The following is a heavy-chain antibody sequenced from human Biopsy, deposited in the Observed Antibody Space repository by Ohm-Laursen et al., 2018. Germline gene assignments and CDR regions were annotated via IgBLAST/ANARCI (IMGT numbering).Heavy chain of an antibody. J-gene: IGHJ3*02. Sequence: ASVEVSCRASDYTFYSYGITWVRRAPGQGLEWMGWITADEKNSAPKFQGRVTMTTDMSTSTAYMELRGLKSDDTAVYYCARVFGGAYYSYAFDIWGQGTLVIVSS. CDR1: DYTFYSYG. D-gene: IGHD1-26*01. V-gene: IGHV1-18*04. CDR3: ARVFGGAYYSYAFDI. CDR2: ITADEK.